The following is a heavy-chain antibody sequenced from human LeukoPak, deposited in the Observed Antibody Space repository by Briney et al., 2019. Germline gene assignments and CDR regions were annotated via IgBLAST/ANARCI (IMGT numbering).Heavy chain of an antibody. V-gene: IGHV3-7*01. CDR2: IKQDGSEK. D-gene: IGHD5-24*01. Sequence: TGGSLRLSCAASGFTVSGNYMSWVRQAPGKGLEWVANIKQDGSEKYYVDFVKGRFTISRDNAKNSLYLQMNSLRAEDTAVYYCARGMATIFYYFDYWGQGTLVTVSS. CDR1: GFTVSGNY. J-gene: IGHJ4*02. CDR3: ARGMATIFYYFDY.